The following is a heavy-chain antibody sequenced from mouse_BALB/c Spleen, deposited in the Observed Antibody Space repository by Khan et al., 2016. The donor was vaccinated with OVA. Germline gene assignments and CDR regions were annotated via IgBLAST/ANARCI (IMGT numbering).Heavy chain of an antibody. CDR3: AREEALYYVDY. CDR2: IYPGTNNP. Sequence: QVQLQESGAELVRPGASVKLSCKTSGYIFTNYWIHWIKKRSGQGLEWIARIYPGTNNPYYNENFKDQATLTADKSSRTAYMQLSSLKSEDSAGCFCAREEALYYVDYWGQGTTLAVSS. D-gene: IGHD3-2*02. J-gene: IGHJ2*01. CDR1: GYIFTNYW. V-gene: IGHV1-76*01.